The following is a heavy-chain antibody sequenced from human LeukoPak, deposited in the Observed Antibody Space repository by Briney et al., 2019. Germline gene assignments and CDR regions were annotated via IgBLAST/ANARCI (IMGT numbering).Heavy chain of an antibody. V-gene: IGHV3-7*01. CDR2: INQGGTEK. D-gene: IGHD5-24*01. CDR1: GFTFSHYY. J-gene: IGHJ4*02. Sequence: GGSLRLSCAASGFTFSHYYMSWVRQAPGKGLEWLANINQGGTEKYYVDSVRGRFSISRDIAKNSLFLQMNSLRAEDTAVYYCARGALERELDYWGQGTLVTVSS. CDR3: ARGALERELDY.